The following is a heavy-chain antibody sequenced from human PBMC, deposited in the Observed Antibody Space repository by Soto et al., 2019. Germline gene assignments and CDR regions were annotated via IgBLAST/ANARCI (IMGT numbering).Heavy chain of an antibody. V-gene: IGHV1-18*01. CDR1: GYTLTSFG. CDR3: AREYCPGISCFGPDY. J-gene: IGHJ4*02. Sequence: QVQLVQSGAEVKKPGASVKVSCKPSGYTLTSFGISWVRQAPGQGLEWMGWVNTYNTDRKYAQRFQGRVTMTTDTSTSTAYMELRSLTSDDTAVYYCAREYCPGISCFGPDYWGQGPLVTVSS. CDR2: VNTYNTDR. D-gene: IGHD2-8*02.